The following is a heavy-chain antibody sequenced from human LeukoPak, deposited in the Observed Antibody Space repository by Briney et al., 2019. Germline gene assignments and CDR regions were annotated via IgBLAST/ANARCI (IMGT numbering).Heavy chain of an antibody. CDR2: ISAYKGNT. CDR3: ARDQGYDFTLEYYYYYYGMDV. V-gene: IGHV1-18*01. D-gene: IGHD2/OR15-2a*01. Sequence: ASVKVSCKASGYTFTSYGISWVRQAPGQGLEWMGWISAYKGNTNYAQKLQGRVTMTTDTSTSTAYMELRSLRSDDTAVYYCARDQGYDFTLEYYYYYYGMDVWGQGTTVTVSS. CDR1: GYTFTSYG. J-gene: IGHJ6*02.